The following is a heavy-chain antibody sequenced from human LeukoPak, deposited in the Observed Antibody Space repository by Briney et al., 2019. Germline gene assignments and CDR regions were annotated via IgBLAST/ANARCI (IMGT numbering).Heavy chain of an antibody. CDR2: IYYSGST. D-gene: IGHD1-14*01. CDR3: ARQHRAGDFDY. V-gene: IGHV4-59*08. CDR1: GGSINSYY. J-gene: IGHJ4*02. Sequence: SETLSLTCNVSGGSINSYYWSWIRQPPGKGLEWIASIYYSGSTNYNPSLKSRVTIPVDTSKNQFSLKLTSVTAADTAVYYCARQHRAGDFDYWGQGTLVTVSS.